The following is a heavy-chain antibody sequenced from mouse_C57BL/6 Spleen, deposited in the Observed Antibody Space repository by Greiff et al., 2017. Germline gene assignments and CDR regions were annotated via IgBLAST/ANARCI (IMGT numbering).Heavy chain of an antibody. CDR3: TRKRIYDGYYYAMDY. J-gene: IGHJ4*01. CDR1: GYTFTDYE. Sequence: VQLQQSGAELVRPGASVTLSCKASGYTFTDYEMHWVKQTPVHGLEWIGAIDPETGGTAYNQKFKGKAILTADKSSSTAYMELRSLTSEDSAVYYCTRKRIYDGYYYAMDYWGQGTSVTVSS. CDR2: IDPETGGT. D-gene: IGHD2-3*01. V-gene: IGHV1-15*01.